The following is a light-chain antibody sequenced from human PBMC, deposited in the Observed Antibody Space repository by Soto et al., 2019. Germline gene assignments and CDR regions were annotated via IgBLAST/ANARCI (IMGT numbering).Light chain of an antibody. J-gene: IGKJ4*01. CDR2: VAS. Sequence: EIQLTQSPSSLSASVGDTLTIACRASQSITTYLNWYQQKPGMAPKLLIYVASNVQDGVPSRFSGRGSGTDFTLTISSLQPEDFGIYYCQQTYSSPITFGGGNKVEI. V-gene: IGKV1-39*01. CDR3: QQTYSSPIT. CDR1: QSITTY.